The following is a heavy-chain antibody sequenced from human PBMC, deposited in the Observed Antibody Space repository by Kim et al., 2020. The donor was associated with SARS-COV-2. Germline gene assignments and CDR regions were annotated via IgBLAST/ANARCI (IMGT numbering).Heavy chain of an antibody. CDR1: GFTFSSYA. Sequence: GGSLRLSCAASGFTFSSYAMHWVRQAPGKGLEWVAVISYDGSNKYYADSVKGRFTISRDNSKNTLYLQMNSLRAEDTAVYYCARGGEMATIKSFLGAFD. J-gene: IGHJ3*02. CDR2: ISYDGSNK. D-gene: IGHD5-12*01. CDR3: ARGGEMATIKSFLGAFD. V-gene: IGHV3-30*04.